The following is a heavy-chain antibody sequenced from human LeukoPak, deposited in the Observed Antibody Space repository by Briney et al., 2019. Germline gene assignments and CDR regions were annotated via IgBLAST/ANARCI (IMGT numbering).Heavy chain of an antibody. J-gene: IGHJ4*02. CDR2: ISSSSSYI. D-gene: IGHD1-26*01. Sequence: GGSLRLSCAASGFTFSSYSMNWVRQAPGKGLEWVSSISSSSSYIYYADSVKGRFTISRDNAKNSLYLQMNSLRAEDTAVYYCARARGYSGSEWVYFDYWGQGTLVTVSS. CDR1: GFTFSSYS. CDR3: ARARGYSGSEWVYFDY. V-gene: IGHV3-21*01.